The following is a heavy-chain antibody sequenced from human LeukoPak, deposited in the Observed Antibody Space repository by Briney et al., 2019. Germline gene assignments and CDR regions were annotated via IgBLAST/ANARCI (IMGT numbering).Heavy chain of an antibody. CDR1: GLTFSSSW. V-gene: IGHV3-7*01. J-gene: IGHJ4*02. Sequence: GGSLRLSCAVSGLTFSSSWMDWVRQAPGKGLEWVASINPDGNKKYSADSVKGRFTISRDNAENSLYLQINSLRVEDTAFYYCARDLAYSRLDYWGQGMLVTVSS. CDR3: ARDLAYSRLDY. D-gene: IGHD5-18*01. CDR2: INPDGNKK.